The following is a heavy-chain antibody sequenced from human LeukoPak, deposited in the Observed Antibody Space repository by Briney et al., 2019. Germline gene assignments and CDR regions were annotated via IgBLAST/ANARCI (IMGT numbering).Heavy chain of an antibody. V-gene: IGHV3-48*04. J-gene: IGHJ6*04. CDR2: ISSSGNTV. CDR1: GFRFSDYW. CDR3: TKETPQMDV. Sequence: PGGSLRLSCAASGFRFSDYWMTWVRQAPGQGLEWVAYISSSGNTVHYAGSVKGRFTISRDNAKNSLYLQMNRLRAEDTAVYYCTKETPQMDVWGKGTTVTVSS. D-gene: IGHD2-15*01.